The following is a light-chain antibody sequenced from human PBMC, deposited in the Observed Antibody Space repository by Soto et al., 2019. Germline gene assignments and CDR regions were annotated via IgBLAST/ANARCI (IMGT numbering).Light chain of an antibody. V-gene: IGKV3-11*01. CDR3: QQRSNWPST. J-gene: IGKJ4*01. CDR1: PSVSGY. CDR2: DAS. Sequence: EIVLTQSPATLSLSPGNRATLSCRASPSVSGYLAWYQQKPGQAPSLLIYDASSRATGIPARFSGSGAGTDFTLTITSLEPEEFAGYYCQQRSNWPSTFGGGNKVEI.